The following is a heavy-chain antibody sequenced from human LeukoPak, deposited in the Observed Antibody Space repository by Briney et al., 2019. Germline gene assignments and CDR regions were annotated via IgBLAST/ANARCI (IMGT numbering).Heavy chain of an antibody. V-gene: IGHV4-34*01. Sequence: PSDTLSLTRAVDGGSFSGYYWSSARHPPGKGLEWIGEINHSGSTNYNPSLKSRVTISVDTSKNQFSLKLSSVTAADTAVYYCARGYPSRFQHWGQGTLVTVSS. CDR2: INHSGST. D-gene: IGHD3-16*02. J-gene: IGHJ1*01. CDR3: ARGYPSRFQH. CDR1: GGSFSGYY.